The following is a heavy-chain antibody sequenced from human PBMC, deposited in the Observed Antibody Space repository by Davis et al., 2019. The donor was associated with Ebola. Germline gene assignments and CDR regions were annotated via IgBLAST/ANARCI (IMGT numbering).Heavy chain of an antibody. CDR2: IYPGDSDT. J-gene: IGHJ6*02. CDR1: GYSFTSYW. CDR3: ARQRRSSSWYAQYYYYYGMDV. V-gene: IGHV5-51*01. D-gene: IGHD6-13*01. Sequence: PGGSLRLSCKGSGYSFTSYWIGWVRQMPGKGLEWMGIIYPGDSDTRYSPSFQGQVTISADKSISTAYLQWSSLKASDTAMYYCARQRRSSSWYAQYYYYYGMDVWGQGTTVTVSS.